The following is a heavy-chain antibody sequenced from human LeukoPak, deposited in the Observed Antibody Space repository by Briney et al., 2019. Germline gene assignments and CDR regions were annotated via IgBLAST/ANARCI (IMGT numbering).Heavy chain of an antibody. Sequence: ASVKVSCKASGYTFTSYGISWVRQAPGQGLEWMGWISAYNGNTNYAQKLRGRVTMTTDTSTSTAYMELRSLRSDDTAVYYCARDRFLTGYYYDSSGGFDYWGQGTLVTVSS. CDR2: ISAYNGNT. J-gene: IGHJ4*02. D-gene: IGHD3-22*01. V-gene: IGHV1-18*01. CDR1: GYTFTSYG. CDR3: ARDRFLTGYYYDSSGGFDY.